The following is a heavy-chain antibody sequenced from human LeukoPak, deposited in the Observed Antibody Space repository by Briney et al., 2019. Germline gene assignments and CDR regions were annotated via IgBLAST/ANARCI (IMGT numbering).Heavy chain of an antibody. CDR3: ARERTHYGMDV. J-gene: IGHJ6*02. D-gene: IGHD2-2*01. CDR2: ICTAGDT. V-gene: IGHV3-13*01. Sequence: PGGSLRLSCAASGFTFSSYDMHWVRHAPGKGLEWVSAICTAGDTYYPGSVKGRFTISRENAKNSLYLQMNSLRAGDTAVYYCARERTHYGMDVWGQGTTVTVSS. CDR1: GFTFSSYD.